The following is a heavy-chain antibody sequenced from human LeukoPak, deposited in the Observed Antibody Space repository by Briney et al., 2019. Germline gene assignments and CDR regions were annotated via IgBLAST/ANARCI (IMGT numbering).Heavy chain of an antibody. D-gene: IGHD6-19*01. CDR2: IYHSGST. Sequence: PSETLSLTCAVSGGSISSSNWWSWVRQPPGKGLEWIGEIYHSGSTNYNPSLKSRVTISVDKSTDQFSLKLSSVTAADTAVYYCARDGSGWLGYWGQGTLVTVSS. CDR3: ARDGSGWLGY. CDR1: GGSISSSNW. J-gene: IGHJ4*02. V-gene: IGHV4-4*02.